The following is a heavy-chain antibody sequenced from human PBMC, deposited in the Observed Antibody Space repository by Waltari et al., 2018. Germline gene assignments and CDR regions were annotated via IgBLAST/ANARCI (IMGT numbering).Heavy chain of an antibody. CDR3: ASRVYAIPFWYFDL. V-gene: IGHV4-34*01. J-gene: IGHJ2*01. Sequence: QVQLQQWGAGLLKPSETLSLTCAVYGGSFRGYYWSWIRQPPGKGLEWIGEINHSGSTNYNPSLKSRVTISVDTSKNQFSLKLSSVTAADTAVYYCASRVYAIPFWYFDLWGRGTLVTVSS. CDR1: GGSFRGYY. D-gene: IGHD2-8*01. CDR2: INHSGST.